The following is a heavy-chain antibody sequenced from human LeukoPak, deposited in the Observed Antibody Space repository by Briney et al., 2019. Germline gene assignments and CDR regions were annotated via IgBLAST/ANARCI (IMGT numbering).Heavy chain of an antibody. V-gene: IGHV1-46*01. CDR1: GYTFTSYY. J-gene: IGHJ6*03. CDR3: ARGQKQLSSSWYWSTLGRGREDYYYYMDV. CDR2: INPSGGST. Sequence: ASVKVSCKASGYTFTSYYMHWVRQAPGQGLEWMGIINPSGGSTSYAQKFQGRVTMTRDMSTSTVYMELSSLRSEDTAVYYCARGQKQLSSSWYWSTLGRGREDYYYYMDVWGKGTTVTVSS. D-gene: IGHD6-13*01.